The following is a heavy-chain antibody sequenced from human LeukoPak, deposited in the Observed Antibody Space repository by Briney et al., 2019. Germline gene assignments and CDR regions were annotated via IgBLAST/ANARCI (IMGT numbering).Heavy chain of an antibody. J-gene: IGHJ5*02. CDR1: GGTFSSYA. CDR2: IIPIFGTA. CDR3: ATSYYYDSSGYYFHWFDP. V-gene: IGHV1-69*13. D-gene: IGHD3-22*01. Sequence: LVKVSCKASGGTFSSYAISWVRQAPGQGLEWMGGIIPIFGTANYAQKFQGRVTITADESTSTAYMELSSLRSEDTAVYYCATSYYYDSSGYYFHWFDPWGQGTLVTVSS.